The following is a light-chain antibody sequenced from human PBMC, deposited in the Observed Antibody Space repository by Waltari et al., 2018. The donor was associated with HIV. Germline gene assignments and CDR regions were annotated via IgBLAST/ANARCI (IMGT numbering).Light chain of an antibody. CDR1: SSNIGNNY. V-gene: IGLV1-51*01. J-gene: IGLJ2*01. CDR2: DHK. Sequence: QSVLTQPPSVSAAPGQKVTISCSGSSSNIGNNYVSWFQQFPGTAPKHLMNDHKKGRAGLPDRSPGSKSGTSATLGNTGLQTGDEADYYCGSWDNTLSAGVFGGGTKLTVL. CDR3: GSWDNTLSAGV.